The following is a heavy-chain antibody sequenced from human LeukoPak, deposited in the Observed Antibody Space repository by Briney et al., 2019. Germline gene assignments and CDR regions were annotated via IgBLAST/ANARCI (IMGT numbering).Heavy chain of an antibody. Sequence: ASVKVSCKASGGTFSDFAISWVRQAPGQGLEWMGGIIPVFGATSNSHKFHGRLTIATDESTDTTYMELSSLTSEDTAVYYCASPRFGESMEYFVTWGQGTLATVSS. CDR3: ASPRFGESMEYFVT. CDR2: IIPVFGAT. V-gene: IGHV1-69*05. CDR1: GGTFSDFA. D-gene: IGHD3-10*01. J-gene: IGHJ5*02.